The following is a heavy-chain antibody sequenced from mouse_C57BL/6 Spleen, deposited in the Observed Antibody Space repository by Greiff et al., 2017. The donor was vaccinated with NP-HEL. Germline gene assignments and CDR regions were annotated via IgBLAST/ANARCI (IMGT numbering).Heavy chain of an antibody. V-gene: IGHV1-5*01. CDR2: IYPGNSDT. CDR1: GYTFTSYW. D-gene: IGHD3-2*02. CDR3: TRETAQPYYFDY. J-gene: IGHJ2*01. Sequence: VQLQQSGTVLARPGASVKMSCKTSGYTFTSYWMHWVKQRPGQGLEWIGAIYPGNSDTSYNQKFKGKAKLTAVTSASTAYMELSSLTNEDSAVDYCTRETAQPYYFDYWGQGATLTVSS.